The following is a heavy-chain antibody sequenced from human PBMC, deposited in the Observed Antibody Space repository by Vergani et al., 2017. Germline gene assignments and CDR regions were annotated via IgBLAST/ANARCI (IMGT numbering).Heavy chain of an antibody. CDR1: GGTFSSYA. J-gene: IGHJ4*02. CDR2: IIPIFGTA. Sequence: QVHLEQSGTEVKKPGSSVKVSCKASGGTFSSYAISWVRQAPGQGLEWMGGIIPIFGTANYAQKFQGRVTITADESTSTAYMELSSLRSEDTAVYYCARNLDPGIAAALTQTFDYWGQGTLVTVSS. V-gene: IGHV1-69*12. D-gene: IGHD6-13*01. CDR3: ARNLDPGIAAALTQTFDY.